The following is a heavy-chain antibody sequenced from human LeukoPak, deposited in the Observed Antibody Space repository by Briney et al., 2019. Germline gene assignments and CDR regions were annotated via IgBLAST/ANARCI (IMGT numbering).Heavy chain of an antibody. J-gene: IGHJ3*02. D-gene: IGHD6-6*01. Sequence: GGSLRLSCAASGFTFSSYSMNWVRQAPGKGLEWVSAISGSGGSTYYADSVKGRFTISRDNSKNTLYLQMNSLRAEDTAVYYCAKDREYSTTPDAFDIWGQGTMVTVSS. V-gene: IGHV3-23*01. CDR3: AKDREYSTTPDAFDI. CDR1: GFTFSSYS. CDR2: ISGSGGST.